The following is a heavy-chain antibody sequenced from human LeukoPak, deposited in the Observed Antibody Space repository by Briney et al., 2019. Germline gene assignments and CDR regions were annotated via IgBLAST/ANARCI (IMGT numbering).Heavy chain of an antibody. CDR2: ISSSSSYI. CDR3: ARDEGAAAEYYYYYGMDV. V-gene: IGHV3-21*01. J-gene: IGHJ6*02. Sequence: GGSLRLSCAASGFTFSSDSMNWVRQAPGKGLEWVSSISSSSSYIYYADSVKGRFTISRDNAKNSLYLQMNSLRAEDTAVYYCARDEGAAAEYYYYYGMDVWGQGTTVTVSS. D-gene: IGHD6-13*01. CDR1: GFTFSSDS.